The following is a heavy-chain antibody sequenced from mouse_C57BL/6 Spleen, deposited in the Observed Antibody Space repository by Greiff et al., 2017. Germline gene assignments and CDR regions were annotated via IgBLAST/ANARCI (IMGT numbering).Heavy chain of an antibody. D-gene: IGHD2-5*01. J-gene: IGHJ3*01. CDR2: INPNNGGT. Sequence: EVQLQQSGPELVKPGASVKISCKASGYTFTDYYMNWVKQSPGKSLEWIGDINPNNGGTSYNQKFKGKATLTVDKSSSTAYMKLRSLTSEDSAVYYCARSYSNYVGCGYWGHGTTVTVSA. CDR3: ARSYSNYVGCGY. V-gene: IGHV1-26*01. CDR1: GYTFTDYY.